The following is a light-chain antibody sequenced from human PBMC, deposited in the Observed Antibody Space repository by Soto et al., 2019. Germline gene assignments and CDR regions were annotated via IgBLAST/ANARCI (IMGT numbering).Light chain of an antibody. CDR2: ATD. CDR1: QTITNY. Sequence: DIQITQAPSTLSASVGDRVTITCRASQTITNYLNWYQQQSGKAPKLLIYATDTLQSGVPSRFSGSGSGTDFALTITSLQAEDFATYYCQQLRMYPSTFGGGTKVDI. V-gene: IGKV1-39*01. CDR3: QQLRMYPST. J-gene: IGKJ4*01.